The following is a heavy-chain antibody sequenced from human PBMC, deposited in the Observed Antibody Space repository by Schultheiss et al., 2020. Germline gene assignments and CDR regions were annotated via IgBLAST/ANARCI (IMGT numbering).Heavy chain of an antibody. D-gene: IGHD2-15*01. CDR3: ATGIIEDTDY. Sequence: GGSLRLSCAASGFTFSTYAMSWVRQAPGKGLEWVSAISSSGDAYTADSVKGRFTISRDDSKNTLYLQMNSLRGEDTAVYYCATGIIEDTDYWGQGTLVTVSS. V-gene: IGHV3-23*01. CDR2: ISSSGDA. CDR1: GFTFSTYA. J-gene: IGHJ4*02.